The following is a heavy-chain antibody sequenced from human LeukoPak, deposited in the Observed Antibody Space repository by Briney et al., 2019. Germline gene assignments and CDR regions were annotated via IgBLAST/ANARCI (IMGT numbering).Heavy chain of an antibody. CDR1: GGSISSSSYY. CDR2: MYYSGST. J-gene: IGHJ4*02. D-gene: IGHD3-10*01. CDR3: ARVGESHSY. V-gene: IGHV4-39*07. Sequence: SETLSLTCTVSGGSISSSSYYWGWIRQPPGKGLEWIGSMYYSGSTYHNPSLKSRVTISVDTSKNQFSLKLSSVTAADTAVYYCARVGESHSYWGQGTLVIVSS.